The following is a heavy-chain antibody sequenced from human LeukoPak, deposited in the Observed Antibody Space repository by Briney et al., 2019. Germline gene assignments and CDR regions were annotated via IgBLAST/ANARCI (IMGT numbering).Heavy chain of an antibody. J-gene: IGHJ5*02. CDR3: ARDLVRSLWFGELGSNWFDP. V-gene: IGHV4-59*12. CDR2: IYYSGST. CDR1: GGSISSYY. D-gene: IGHD3-10*01. Sequence: SETLSLTCTVPGGSISSYYWSWIRQPPGKGLEWIGYIYYSGSTNYNPSLKSRVTMSVDTSKNQFSLKLSSVTAADTAVYYCARDLVRSLWFGELGSNWFDPWGQGTLVTVSS.